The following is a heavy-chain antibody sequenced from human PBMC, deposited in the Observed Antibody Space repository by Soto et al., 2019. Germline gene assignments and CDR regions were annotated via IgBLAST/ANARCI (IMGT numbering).Heavy chain of an antibody. CDR3: AREGDSSSWYFESYYYYGMDV. V-gene: IGHV4-34*01. J-gene: IGHJ6*02. Sequence: SETLSLTCAVYGGSFSGYYWSWIRQPPGKGLEWIGEINHSGSTNYNPSLKSRVTISVDTSKNQFSLKLSSVTAADTAVYYCAREGDSSSWYFESYYYYGMDVWGQGTTVTVS. CDR1: GGSFSGYY. CDR2: INHSGST. D-gene: IGHD6-13*01.